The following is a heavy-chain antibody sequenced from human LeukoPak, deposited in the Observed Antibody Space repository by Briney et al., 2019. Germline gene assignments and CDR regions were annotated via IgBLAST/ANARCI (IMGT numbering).Heavy chain of an antibody. CDR1: GYTFTNYG. D-gene: IGHD4-17*01. Sequence: ASVKVSCKASGYTFTNYGMHWVRQAPRQGPEWMGWINTGNGNTKSSQKFQDRVTLTRDTSASTAYMELNSLRAEDTAVYYCARAGGSTVSHSDYWGQGTLVTVSS. CDR2: INTGNGNT. CDR3: ARAGGSTVSHSDY. V-gene: IGHV1-3*04. J-gene: IGHJ4*02.